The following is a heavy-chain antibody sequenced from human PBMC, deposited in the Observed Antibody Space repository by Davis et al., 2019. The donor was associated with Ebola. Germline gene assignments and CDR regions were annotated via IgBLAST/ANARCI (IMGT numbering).Heavy chain of an antibody. J-gene: IGHJ4*02. CDR2: ISGSGGST. CDR3: AKDGGGWYVNY. D-gene: IGHD6-19*01. CDR1: GFTFSSYW. V-gene: IGHV3-23*01. Sequence: GESLKISCAASGFTFSSYWMSWVRQAPGKGLEWVSAISGSGGSTYYADSVKGRFTISRDNSKNTLYLQMNSLRAEDTAVYYCAKDGGGWYVNYWGQGTLVTVSS.